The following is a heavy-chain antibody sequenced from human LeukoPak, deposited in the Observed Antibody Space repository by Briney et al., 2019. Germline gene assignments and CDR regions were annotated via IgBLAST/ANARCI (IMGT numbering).Heavy chain of an antibody. V-gene: IGHV4-59*01. CDR1: GGSISSYY. Sequence: SETLSLTCTVSGGSISSYYWSWIRQPPGKGLEWIGYIYYSGSTNYNPSLKSRVTISVDTSKNQFSLKLSSVTAADTAVYYCARVDYYDSSGYYGNAFDIWGRGTMVTVSS. CDR2: IYYSGST. CDR3: ARVDYYDSSGYYGNAFDI. D-gene: IGHD3-22*01. J-gene: IGHJ3*02.